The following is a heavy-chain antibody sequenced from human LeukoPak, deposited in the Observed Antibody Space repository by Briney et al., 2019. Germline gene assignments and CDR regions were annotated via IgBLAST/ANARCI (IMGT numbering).Heavy chain of an antibody. V-gene: IGHV3-66*02. D-gene: IGHD2-2*01. CDR1: GFTFSSYA. CDR2: IFSGDNT. Sequence: GGSLRLSCAASGFTFSSYAMSWVRQAPGKGLEGMSVIFSGDNTYYADSVKGRFTISRDNSKNTLYLQMNSLRAEDTAVYYCARDFGRGYCSSTSCYGWFEPWGQGTLATVSS. CDR3: ARDFGRGYCSSTSCYGWFEP. J-gene: IGHJ5*02.